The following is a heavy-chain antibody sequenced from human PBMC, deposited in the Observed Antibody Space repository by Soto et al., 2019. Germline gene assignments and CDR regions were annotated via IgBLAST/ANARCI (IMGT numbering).Heavy chain of an antibody. CDR2: IDSSGEK. J-gene: IGHJ5*02. CDR3: ARRHLAVAVSPWFDP. CDR1: GLSITDSEMG. D-gene: IGHD6-19*01. Sequence: QVTLKESGPVLVKPTETLTLRCTVSGLSITDSEMGVSWIRQPPGQPLEWLAHIDSSGEKSYRTFLKSRFANSKDSSKSQIVRTMTNMDPADTATYYCARRHLAVAVSPWFDPWGQGIPVTVSS. V-gene: IGHV2-26*01.